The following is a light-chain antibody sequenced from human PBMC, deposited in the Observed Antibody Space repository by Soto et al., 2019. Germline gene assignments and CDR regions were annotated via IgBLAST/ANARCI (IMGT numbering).Light chain of an antibody. CDR2: DAS. Sequence: EIVLTQSPVTLSLSPGEGATLSCRASQTVSKNYLAWYHQKPGQAPRLLIYDASNRASGTPARFSGSGSETDFTLTISSLEPEDIAVYYCQHRMNWPLTFGQGTPLEIK. CDR3: QHRMNWPLT. J-gene: IGKJ5*01. V-gene: IGKV3-11*01. CDR1: QTVSKNY.